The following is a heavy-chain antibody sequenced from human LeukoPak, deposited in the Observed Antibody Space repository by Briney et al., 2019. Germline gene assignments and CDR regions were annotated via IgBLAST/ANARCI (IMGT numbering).Heavy chain of an antibody. CDR2: MNPNSGNT. Sequence: GASVKVSCXASGYTFTSYDINWVRRASGQGLEWMGWMNPNSGNTGYAQKFQGRVTMTRNTSISTAYMELSSLRSEDTAVYYCARGRSIAARPVWGQGTLVTVSS. D-gene: IGHD6-6*01. J-gene: IGHJ4*02. CDR1: GYTFTSYD. V-gene: IGHV1-8*01. CDR3: ARGRSIAARPV.